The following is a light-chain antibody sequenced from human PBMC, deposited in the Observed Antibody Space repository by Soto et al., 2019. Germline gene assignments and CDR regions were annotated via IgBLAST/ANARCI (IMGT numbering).Light chain of an antibody. Sequence: EIVLTQSPGTLSLSPGERATLSCRASQTIKSSSLAWYQQRPGQAPRLLIYAASSRATGIPEKFSGSGSGTDFTLTISRLEPEDFAVYYCQQYGSSPRTFGQGTKVEIK. V-gene: IGKV3-20*01. CDR3: QQYGSSPRT. J-gene: IGKJ1*01. CDR2: AAS. CDR1: QTIKSSS.